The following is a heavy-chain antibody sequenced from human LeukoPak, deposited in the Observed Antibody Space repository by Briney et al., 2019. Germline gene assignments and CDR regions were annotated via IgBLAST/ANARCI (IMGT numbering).Heavy chain of an antibody. CDR2: ISYDGSNK. Sequence: GGSLRLSSAASGFTFSSYGMHWVRQAPGKGLEWVAVISYDGSNKYYADSVKGRFTISRDNSKNTLYLQMNSLRAEDTAVYYCAKDTATYYDILTGYYSDYWGQGTLVTVSS. CDR3: AKDTATYYDILTGYYSDY. D-gene: IGHD3-9*01. CDR1: GFTFSSYG. V-gene: IGHV3-30*18. J-gene: IGHJ4*02.